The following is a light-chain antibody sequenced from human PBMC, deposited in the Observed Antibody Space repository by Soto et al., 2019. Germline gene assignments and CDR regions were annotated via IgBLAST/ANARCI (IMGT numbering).Light chain of an antibody. CDR3: QHADSFPLIT. CDR2: DAS. Sequence: DVQMTHSPFTLSASVGDRVTITCRASHSISSWLAWYQQKPGKAPKLLIYDASSLESGVPSRFSGSGSGTEFTLTISSLQPDDFATHYCQHADSFPLITFGQGTRLEI. CDR1: HSISSW. V-gene: IGKV1-5*01. J-gene: IGKJ5*01.